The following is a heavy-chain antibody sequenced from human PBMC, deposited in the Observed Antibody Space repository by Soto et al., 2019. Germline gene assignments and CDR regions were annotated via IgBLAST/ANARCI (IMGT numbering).Heavy chain of an antibody. D-gene: IGHD2-2*02. CDR1: GGSISSGDYY. CDR2: IYYSGST. CDR3: ARAGYCSSTSCYTRWFDP. V-gene: IGHV4-30-4*01. Sequence: PSETLSLTCTVSGGSISSGDYYWSWIRQPPGKGLEWIGYIYYSGSTYYNPSLKSRVTISVDTPKNQFSLKLSSVTAADTAVYYCARAGYCSSTSCYTRWFDPWGQGTLVT. J-gene: IGHJ5*02.